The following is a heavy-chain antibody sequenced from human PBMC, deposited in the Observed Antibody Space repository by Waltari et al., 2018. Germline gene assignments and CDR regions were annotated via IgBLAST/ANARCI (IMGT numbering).Heavy chain of an antibody. CDR1: GFPVSRTS. CDR2: MNRGGGT. CDR3: VREDGTRAFFYMDV. D-gene: IGHD1-1*01. V-gene: IGHV3-66*02. Sequence: QLVASGGGLVQPGGYLRLSCAASGFPVSRTSMSWVRQAPGKGLEWVSIMNRGGGTNCADSVKGRFTISRDNSKNTLYLQMISLRPEDTAVYYCVREDGTRAFFYMDVWGKGTTVTVSS. J-gene: IGHJ6*03.